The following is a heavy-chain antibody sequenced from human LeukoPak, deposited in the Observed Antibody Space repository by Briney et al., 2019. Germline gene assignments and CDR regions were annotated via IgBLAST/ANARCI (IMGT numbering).Heavy chain of an antibody. V-gene: IGHV5-51*01. CDR3: ARGNAFDI. J-gene: IGHJ3*02. CDR1: GYSFATHW. CDR2: IYPGDSET. Sequence: GESLKISCKGSGYSFATHWIGWVRQMPGKGLEWMGIIYPGDSETRYSPSFEGQVTISADKSITTAYLHWSSLKASDTAMYYCARGNAFDIWGQGTMVTVSS.